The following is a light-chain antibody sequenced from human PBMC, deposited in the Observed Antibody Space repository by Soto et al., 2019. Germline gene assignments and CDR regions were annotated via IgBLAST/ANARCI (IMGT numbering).Light chain of an antibody. J-gene: IGKJ2*01. V-gene: IGKV3-15*01. CDR2: GAS. CDR3: LQCNNWPPGYI. Sequence: EIVMTQSPATLSVSPGERATLSSRASQSVSSNFAWYQQKPGQAPRLLIYGASTRATGIPARCSGSGSGTEYTLTIISLLSEDVAVYYCLQCNNWPPGYIFGQGTKLEIK. CDR1: QSVSSN.